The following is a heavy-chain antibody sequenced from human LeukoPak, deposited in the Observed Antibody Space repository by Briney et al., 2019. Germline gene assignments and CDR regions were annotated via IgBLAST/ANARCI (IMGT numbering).Heavy chain of an antibody. Sequence: GGSLRLSYAASGFTFTSYDVYWVRQAPGKGLEWVAFLQSDGSHIYYAESVKGRFTISRDNSENTFYLQMNSLRADDTAVYYCARVSSMLRGPLVIYYFDFWGQGTLVTVSS. CDR1: GFTFTSYD. J-gene: IGHJ4*02. V-gene: IGHV3-30*02. CDR2: LQSDGSHI. CDR3: ARVSSMLRGPLVIYYFDF. D-gene: IGHD3-10*01.